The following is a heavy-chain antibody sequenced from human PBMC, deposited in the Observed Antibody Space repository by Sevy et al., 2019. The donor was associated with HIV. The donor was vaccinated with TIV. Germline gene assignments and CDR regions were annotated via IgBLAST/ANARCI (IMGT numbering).Heavy chain of an antibody. J-gene: IGHJ6*02. CDR3: ARGRITMVRGVITAGLDV. Sequence: ASVKVSCKASGYTFTGYYMHWVRQAPGQGLEWMGRINPNSGGTNYAQKFQGRVTMTRDTSISTAYMELSRLRSDDTAVYYCARGRITMVRGVITAGLDVWGQGTTVTVSS. V-gene: IGHV1-2*06. CDR1: GYTFTGYY. CDR2: INPNSGGT. D-gene: IGHD3-10*01.